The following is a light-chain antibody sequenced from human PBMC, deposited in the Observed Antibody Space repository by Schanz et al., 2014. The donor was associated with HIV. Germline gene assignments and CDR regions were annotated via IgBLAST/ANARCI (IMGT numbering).Light chain of an antibody. CDR1: QSVSSSY. CDR2: GAS. Sequence: EIVLTQSPGTLSLSPGERATLSCRASQSVSSSYFAWYQQKPGQAPRLLIYGASSRAIGIPGRFSGSGSGTEFTLTISSLEPEDFAVYYCQHRSSWPLSFGGGTKVEIK. CDR3: QHRSSWPLS. V-gene: IGKV3D-20*02. J-gene: IGKJ4*01.